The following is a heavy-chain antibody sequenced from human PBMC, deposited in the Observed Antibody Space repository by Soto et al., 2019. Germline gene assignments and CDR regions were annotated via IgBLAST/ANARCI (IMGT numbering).Heavy chain of an antibody. CDR1: GFTFSNYA. J-gene: IGHJ4*02. Sequence: EVQLLESGGGLVQRGGSLRLSCAASGFTFSNYAMTWVRQAPGKGLEWVSLISSTGSSTYYADSVKGRFTISRDNFKNTLSLQINSLRAEDTAVYYCAKSLRTAAFDYWGQGALVTVFS. V-gene: IGHV3-23*01. CDR3: AKSLRTAAFDY. D-gene: IGHD1-1*01. CDR2: ISSTGSST.